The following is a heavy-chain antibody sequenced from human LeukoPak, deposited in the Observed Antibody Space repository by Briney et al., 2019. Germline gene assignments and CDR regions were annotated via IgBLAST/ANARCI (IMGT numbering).Heavy chain of an antibody. CDR1: GVSISTYY. CDR2: IYYSGTT. V-gene: IGHV4-59*12. Sequence: SETLSLTCTVSGVSISTYYWSWIRQPPGKGLEWIGYIYYSGTTNYNPSLKSRVTISIDTSKNEFSLKLNSVTAADTAVYYCAKSNGYGLIDIWGQGTMVTVSS. CDR3: AKSNGYGLIDI. J-gene: IGHJ3*02. D-gene: IGHD3-10*01.